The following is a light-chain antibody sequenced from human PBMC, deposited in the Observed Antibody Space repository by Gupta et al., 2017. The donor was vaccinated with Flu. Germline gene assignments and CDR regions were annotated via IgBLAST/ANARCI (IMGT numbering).Light chain of an antibody. CDR1: QGIGDD. CDR3: LQHNTYPWT. V-gene: IGKV1-17*01. J-gene: IGKJ1*01. CDR2: GAS. Sequence: DIQMTQSPASLAASVGDRVTITCRASQGIGDDLGWYQQKPGKAPKRLIYGASSLPSGGPSRFSGSGSGTQITLTISSLQPEDFATFYCLQHNTYPWTFGQGTKVEIK.